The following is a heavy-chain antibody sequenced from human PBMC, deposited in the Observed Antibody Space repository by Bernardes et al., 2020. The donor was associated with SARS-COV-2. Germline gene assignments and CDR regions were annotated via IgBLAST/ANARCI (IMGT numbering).Heavy chain of an antibody. CDR1: GGSISSYY. V-gene: IGHV4-59*01. D-gene: IGHD2-2*01. CDR2: IYYSGST. Sequence: ETLSLTCTVSGGSISSYYWSWIRQPPGKGLEWIGYIYYSGSTNSNPSLKSRVTISVDTSKNQFSLKLSSVTAADTAVYYCARGLPPFDYWGQGTLVTVSS. CDR3: ARGLPPFDY. J-gene: IGHJ4*02.